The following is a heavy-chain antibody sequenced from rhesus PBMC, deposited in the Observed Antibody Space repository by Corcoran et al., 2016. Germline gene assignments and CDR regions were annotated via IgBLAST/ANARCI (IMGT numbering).Heavy chain of an antibody. CDR1: GFTFSSYW. J-gene: IGHJ6*01. V-gene: IGHV3S42*01. CDR2: INGGWGTT. CDR3: AKADS. Sequence: EVQLVESGGGLAKPGGSLRLSCAASGFTFSSYWMNWVRQNPGKGLKGMSSINGGWGTTYYADSVKGLFTISEDNSKNTLSLQMNSLRAEDTAVYYCAKADSWGQGVVVTVSS.